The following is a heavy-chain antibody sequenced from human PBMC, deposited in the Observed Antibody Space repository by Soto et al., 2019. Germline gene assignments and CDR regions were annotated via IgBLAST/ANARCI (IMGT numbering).Heavy chain of an antibody. CDR3: AKGGSGWYPFDH. D-gene: IGHD6-19*01. Sequence: PGGSLRLSCAAAEFPFSDYAMSWVRQAPGQGLEWISSIGGGNGNAHYADSVKGRFTISRDNSNGTLYLQMNSLRVEDTAMYFCAKGGSGWYPFDHWGQGTLVTVSS. CDR2: IGGGNGNA. J-gene: IGHJ4*02. CDR1: EFPFSDYA. V-gene: IGHV3-23*01.